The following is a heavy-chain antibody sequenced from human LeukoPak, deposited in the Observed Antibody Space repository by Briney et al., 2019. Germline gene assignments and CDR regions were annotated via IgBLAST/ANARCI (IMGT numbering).Heavy chain of an antibody. CDR3: AREPYGSGTFDY. V-gene: IGHV4-59*01. J-gene: IGHJ4*02. CDR2: IYYSGST. CDR1: GGSISSYY. Sequence: SETLSLTCTGPGGSISSYYWSWIRQPPGKGPEWIGYIYYSGSTNYNPSLKSRVTISVDTSKNQFSLKLSSVTAADTAEYYRAREPYGSGTFDYWGQGTLVTVSA. D-gene: IGHD3-10*01.